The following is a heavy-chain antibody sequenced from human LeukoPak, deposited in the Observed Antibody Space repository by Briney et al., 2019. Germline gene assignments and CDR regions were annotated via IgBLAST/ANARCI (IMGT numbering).Heavy chain of an antibody. D-gene: IGHD5-12*01. CDR2: IYYSGST. CDR3: ARVGPSAYGYLFDY. Sequence: GSLRLSCAASGFTFSSYAMSWVRQPPGKGLEWIGYIYYSGSTNYNPSLKSRVTISVDTSKNQFSLKLSSVTAADTAVYYCARVGPSAYGYLFDYWGQGTLVTVSS. J-gene: IGHJ4*02. CDR1: GFTFSSYA. V-gene: IGHV4-59*08.